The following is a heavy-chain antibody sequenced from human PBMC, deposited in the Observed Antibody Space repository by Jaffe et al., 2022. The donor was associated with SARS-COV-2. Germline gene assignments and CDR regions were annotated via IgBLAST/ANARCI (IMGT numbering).Heavy chain of an antibody. V-gene: IGHV3-33*01. J-gene: IGHJ4*02. CDR3: ARETTVTYFFDC. Sequence: QVQLVDSGGGVVQPGRSLRLSCAASGFTFSSYGMHWVRQAPGKGLEWVALIWFDGSFKYYADSVEGRFTISRDNSKNTLYLQMNSLRAEDTAVYYCARETTVTYFFDCWGQGTLVTVSS. CDR1: GFTFSSYG. D-gene: IGHD4-4*01. CDR2: IWFDGSFK.